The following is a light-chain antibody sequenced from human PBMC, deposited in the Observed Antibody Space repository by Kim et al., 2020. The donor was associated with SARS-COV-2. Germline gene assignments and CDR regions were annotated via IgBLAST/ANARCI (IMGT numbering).Light chain of an antibody. CDR3: RRYGNACGA. J-gene: IGKJ1*01. V-gene: IGKV3-20*01. CDR2: GSS. Sequence: EIVLTQSPGTLSLSPGERATLSCRASQSVSNSYLAWYQQKPGQAPRLLIYGSSSRATGIPDRFSGSGSGTDFTLIISRLESEDFAVYYCRRYGNACGAFAQGTKLKI. CDR1: QSVSNSY.